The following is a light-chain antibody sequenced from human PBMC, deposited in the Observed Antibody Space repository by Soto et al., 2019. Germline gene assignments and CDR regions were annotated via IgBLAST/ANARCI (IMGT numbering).Light chain of an antibody. CDR2: SDD. V-gene: IGLV1-44*01. Sequence: QSVLTQPPSASGTPGQRVTISCSGSSSNIGSNAVSWYQHFPGTAPKVLIYSDDQRPSGVPDRFSGSKSGTSASLDISGLRAEDEADYFCAAWGDSLNTWVFGGGTKLTVL. CDR1: SSNIGSNA. J-gene: IGLJ3*02. CDR3: AAWGDSLNTWV.